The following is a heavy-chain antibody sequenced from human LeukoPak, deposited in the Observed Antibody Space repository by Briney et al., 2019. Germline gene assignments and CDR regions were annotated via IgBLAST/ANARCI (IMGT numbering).Heavy chain of an antibody. J-gene: IGHJ5*02. CDR1: GFTFSSYS. CDR3: ARDGAWSCSSTSCYHNWFDP. CDR2: ISSSSSYI. D-gene: IGHD2-2*01. Sequence: PGGSLRLSCAASGFTFSSYSMNWVRQAPGKGLEWVSSISSSSSYIYYADSVKGRFTISRDNAKNSLYLQMNSLRAEDTAVYYCARDGAWSCSSTSCYHNWFDPWGQGTMVTVSS. V-gene: IGHV3-21*01.